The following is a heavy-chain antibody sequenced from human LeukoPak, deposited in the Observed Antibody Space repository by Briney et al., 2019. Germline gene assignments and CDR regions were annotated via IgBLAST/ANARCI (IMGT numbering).Heavy chain of an antibody. CDR3: AKEAYYYDSSGYFECPNY. D-gene: IGHD3-22*01. CDR1: GFTFSSYA. J-gene: IGHJ4*02. CDR2: TSGSGGST. V-gene: IGHV3-23*01. Sequence: GGSLRLSCAASGFTFSSYAMSWVRQAPGKGLEWVSATSGSGGSTYYADSVKGRFTISRDNSKNTLYLQMNSLRAEDTAVYYCAKEAYYYDSSGYFECPNYWGQGTLVTVSS.